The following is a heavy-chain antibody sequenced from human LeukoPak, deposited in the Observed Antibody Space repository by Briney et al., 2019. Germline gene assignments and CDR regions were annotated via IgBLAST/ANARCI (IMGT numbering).Heavy chain of an antibody. V-gene: IGHV3-53*01. CDR1: GFTVSSNY. CDR2: IYSGGST. CDR3: ARALGDYVWGSYRTAEYFQH. J-gene: IGHJ1*01. Sequence: GGSLRLSCAASGFTVSSNYMSWVRQAPGKGLEWVSVIYSGGSTYYADSVKGRFTISRDNSKNTLYLQMNSLRAEDTAVYYCARALGDYVWGSYRTAEYFQHWGQGTLVTVSS. D-gene: IGHD3-16*02.